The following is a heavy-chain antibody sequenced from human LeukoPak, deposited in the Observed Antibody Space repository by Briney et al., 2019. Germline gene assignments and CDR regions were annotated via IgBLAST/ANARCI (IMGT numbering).Heavy chain of an antibody. D-gene: IGHD2-15*01. CDR3: ARDCGSCYRQGTYGMDV. Sequence: GGSLRLSCAASGFTFSSYAMHWVRQAPGKGLEWVAVISYDGSNKYYADSVKGRFTISRDNSKNTLYLQMNSLRAEDTAVYYCARDCGSCYRQGTYGMDVWGQGTTVSVSS. V-gene: IGHV3-30-3*01. CDR2: ISYDGSNK. J-gene: IGHJ6*02. CDR1: GFTFSSYA.